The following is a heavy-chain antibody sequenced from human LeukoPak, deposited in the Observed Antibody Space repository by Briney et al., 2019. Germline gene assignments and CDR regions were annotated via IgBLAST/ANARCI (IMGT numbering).Heavy chain of an antibody. V-gene: IGHV1-2*06. CDR3: ARGGLVPAASIQLDY. J-gene: IGHJ4*02. Sequence: ASVKVSCKASGYTFTGYYMHWVRQAPGQGLEWMGRINPNSGGTNYAQKLQGRATMTTDTSTSTAYMELRSLRSDDTAVYYCARGGLVPAASIQLDYWGQGTLVTVSS. CDR1: GYTFTGYY. D-gene: IGHD2-2*01. CDR2: INPNSGGT.